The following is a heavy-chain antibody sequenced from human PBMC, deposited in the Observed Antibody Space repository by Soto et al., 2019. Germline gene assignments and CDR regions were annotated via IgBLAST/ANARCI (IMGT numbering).Heavy chain of an antibody. D-gene: IGHD3-22*01. CDR2: ISYDGSNK. Sequence: PGGSLRLSCAASGFTFSSYGMHWVRQAPGKGLEWVAVISYDGSNKYYADSVKGRFTISRDNSKNTLYLQMSSLRAEDTAVYYCAKLPPYYDSSGYIDYWGQGTLVTVSS. CDR3: AKLPPYYDSSGYIDY. V-gene: IGHV3-30*18. CDR1: GFTFSSYG. J-gene: IGHJ4*02.